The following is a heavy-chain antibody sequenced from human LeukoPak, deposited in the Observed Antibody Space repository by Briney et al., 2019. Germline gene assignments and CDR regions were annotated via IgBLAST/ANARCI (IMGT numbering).Heavy chain of an antibody. V-gene: IGHV4-39*01. J-gene: IGHJ5*02. Sequence: SETLSLTCTVSSASISSSPYYWVWIRQPPGKGLEWIGSIYYSGSTYYNPSLKSRVTISVDTSKNQFSLHLSSVTAADTAVYYCARQVIPGWFDPWGQGTLVTVSS. CDR3: ARQVIPGWFDP. CDR2: IYYSGST. CDR1: SASISSSPYY. D-gene: IGHD2-21*01.